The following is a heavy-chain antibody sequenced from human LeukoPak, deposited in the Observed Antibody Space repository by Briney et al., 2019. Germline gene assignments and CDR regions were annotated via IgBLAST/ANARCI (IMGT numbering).Heavy chain of an antibody. D-gene: IGHD6-6*01. J-gene: IGHJ4*02. CDR1: GYDFTNYG. V-gene: IGHV1-18*01. CDR2: RSIYNGNT. CDR3: VRGGPFPSGSSSREYYLDY. Sequence: WASVKVSCKASGYDFTNYGISWVRQAPGQGLEWMGWRSIYNGNTDYKLQGRVTMTTDTSTSTAYMEVRSLRADDTAVYYCVRGGPFPSGSSSREYYLDYWGQGTLVTVSS.